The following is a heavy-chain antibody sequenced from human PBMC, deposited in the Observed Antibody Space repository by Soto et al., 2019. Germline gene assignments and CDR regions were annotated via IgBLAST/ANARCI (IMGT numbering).Heavy chain of an antibody. V-gene: IGHV1-46*01. Sequence: QVQLVQSGAEVKKPGASVRISCKASGYTFSDYQIHWVRQAPGQGLEWMGVINPSGGSAGYAQKFQGRVTMTSDTSTSTVSMELSSLRFDDTAVYYCVRWDYYNSSSDYWGQGTLVTVSS. CDR2: INPSGGSA. D-gene: IGHD3-10*01. CDR3: VRWDYYNSSSDY. CDR1: GYTFSDYQ. J-gene: IGHJ4*02.